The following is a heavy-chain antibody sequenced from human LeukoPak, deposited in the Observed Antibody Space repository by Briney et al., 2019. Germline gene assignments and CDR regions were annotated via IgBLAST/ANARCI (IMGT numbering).Heavy chain of an antibody. V-gene: IGHV1-18*01. Sequence: ASVKVSCEASGYTFTSYDINWVRQAPGQGLEWMGWVSGYNGNTNYAQKFEGRVAMTTDTSSTTAYMELRSLKSDDTAIYYCARGDWFDPWGQGTLATVSS. CDR1: GYTFTSYD. CDR2: VSGYNGNT. CDR3: ARGDWFDP. D-gene: IGHD2-21*01. J-gene: IGHJ5*02.